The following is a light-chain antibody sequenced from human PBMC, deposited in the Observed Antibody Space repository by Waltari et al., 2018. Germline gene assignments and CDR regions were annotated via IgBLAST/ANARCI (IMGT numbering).Light chain of an antibody. V-gene: IGKV3-20*01. CDR3: QKYGTLPAT. CDR2: DAS. CDR1: QSVSRT. J-gene: IGKJ1*01. Sequence: EIVLTQSPGTLSLSPGERATLSCRASQSVSRTLAWYQQKPGQAPRLLIYDASTWATCIPDRFSGSGSGTDFSLTISRLEPEDFAVYYCQKYGTLPATFGQGTKVQIK.